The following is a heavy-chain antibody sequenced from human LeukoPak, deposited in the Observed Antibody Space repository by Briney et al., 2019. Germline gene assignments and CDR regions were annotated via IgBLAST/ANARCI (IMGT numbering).Heavy chain of an antibody. Sequence: SETLSLTCTVSGASMSNSYWSWIRQPPGKGLEWIGYVYYTGITHYSPSLESRVAISVDTSKNKFSLRLSSVTAADTAVYYCARGSPIGDSWGQGTLVTVSS. D-gene: IGHD3-10*01. CDR1: GASMSNSY. CDR3: ARGSPIGDS. V-gene: IGHV4-59*01. J-gene: IGHJ4*02. CDR2: VYYTGIT.